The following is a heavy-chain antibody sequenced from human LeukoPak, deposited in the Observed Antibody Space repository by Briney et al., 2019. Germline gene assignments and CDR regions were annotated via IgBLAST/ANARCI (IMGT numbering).Heavy chain of an antibody. D-gene: IGHD2-8*02. CDR1: GFTFNNYW. J-gene: IGHJ5*01. CDR2: INEDGSEE. V-gene: IGHV3-7*05. Sequence: GGSLRLSCAASGFTFNNYWMIWVRQAPGKGPEWVASINEDGSEEYYVDSVKGRFTTSRDNAQNSLYLQMNNLRAEDTAVYYCARGGYWCFDSWGQGTLVTVSS. CDR3: ARGGYWCFDS.